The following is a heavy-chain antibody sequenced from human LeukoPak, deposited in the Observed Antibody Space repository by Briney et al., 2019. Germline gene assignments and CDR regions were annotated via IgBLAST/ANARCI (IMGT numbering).Heavy chain of an antibody. CDR2: IKQDGSER. D-gene: IGHD5-24*01. J-gene: IGHJ4*02. V-gene: IGHV3-7*01. CDR3: ARVEMATIFH. Sequence: GGSLRLSCAASGFTFSNYWMTWVRQAPGKGLEWVANIKQDGSERYYVDSVKGRFTISRDNAKNSLYLQMNSLRAEDTAVYYCARVEMATIFHWGQGALVTVSS. CDR1: GFTFSNYW.